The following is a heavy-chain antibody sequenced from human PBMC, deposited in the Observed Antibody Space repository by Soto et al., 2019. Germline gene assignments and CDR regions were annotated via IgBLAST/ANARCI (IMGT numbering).Heavy chain of an antibody. CDR3: AKDNGSGCDWLRVGDASDI. J-gene: IGHJ3*02. CDR1: GGTFSSSG. Sequence: GGSLRLSCAASGGTFSSSGLYWVRQAPGKGLEWVAVISYDGSNKYYADSVKGRLTIPRDNSKNTLYLQMNSLRGEDTAVYYCAKDNGSGCDWLRVGDASDIWGQGSMVTVSS. CDR2: ISYDGSNK. V-gene: IGHV3-30*18. D-gene: IGHD5-12*01.